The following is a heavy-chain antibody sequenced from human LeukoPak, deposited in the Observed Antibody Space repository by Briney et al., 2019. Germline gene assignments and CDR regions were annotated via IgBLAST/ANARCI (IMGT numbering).Heavy chain of an antibody. J-gene: IGHJ3*02. D-gene: IGHD2-2*01. CDR1: GFTVSSNS. CDR2: ISSSSSCI. CDR3: ARDIVVVKGAFDI. Sequence: GGSLRLSCAASGFTVSSNSMSWVRQAPGKGLEWVSSISSSSSCIYYADSVKGRFTISRDNAKNSLYLQMNSLRAEDTAVYYCARDIVVVKGAFDIWGQGTMVTVSS. V-gene: IGHV3-21*01.